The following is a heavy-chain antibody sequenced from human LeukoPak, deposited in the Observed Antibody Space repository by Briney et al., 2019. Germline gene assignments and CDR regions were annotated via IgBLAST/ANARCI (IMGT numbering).Heavy chain of an antibody. CDR1: GFTLSTYD. J-gene: IGHJ3*01. Sequence: GGSLRLSCVASGFTLSTYDMQWVRQAPGKGLEWVSGINRSGRTYYTDSVKGRFTISRDNSKSTLYLEMNSLRAEDTAVYYCAQGGYFAFDFWGQGTMVTVSS. CDR3: AQGGYFAFDF. V-gene: IGHV3-23*01. CDR2: INRSGRT. D-gene: IGHD2-2*03.